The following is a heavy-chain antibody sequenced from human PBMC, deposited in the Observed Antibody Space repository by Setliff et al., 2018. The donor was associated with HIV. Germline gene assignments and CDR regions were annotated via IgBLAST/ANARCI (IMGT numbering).Heavy chain of an antibody. CDR1: GGSFSGYN. J-gene: IGHJ3*02. Sequence: SETLSLTCAVYGGSFSGYNWSWIRQPPGKGLEWIGEINHSGSTNYNPSLKSRVTISVDTSKNQFSLKLSSVTAADTAVYYCATASGYDLFMGAFDIWGQGTMVTVSS. D-gene: IGHD5-12*01. CDR3: ATASGYDLFMGAFDI. V-gene: IGHV4-34*01. CDR2: INHSGST.